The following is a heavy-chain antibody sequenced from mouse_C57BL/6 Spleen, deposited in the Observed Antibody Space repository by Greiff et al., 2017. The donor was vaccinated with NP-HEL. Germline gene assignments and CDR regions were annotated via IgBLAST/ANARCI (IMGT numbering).Heavy chain of an antibody. Sequence: QVTLKESGPGILQPSQTLSLTCSFSGFSLSTSNMGIGWIRQPSGKGLEWLAHIWWNDDKYYNPSLKRRLTISTDTSNNHVYLTSTRVDTAHTATYYTAQIWYYGSFSDYCGQSTPLSVSS. D-gene: IGHD1-1*01. CDR3: AQIWYYGSFSDY. CDR2: IWWNDDK. CDR1: GFSLSTSNMG. V-gene: IGHV8-5*01. J-gene: IGHJ2*01.